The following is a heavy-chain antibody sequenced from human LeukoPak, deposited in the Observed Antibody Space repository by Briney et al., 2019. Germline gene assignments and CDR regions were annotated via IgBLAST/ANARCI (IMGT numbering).Heavy chain of an antibody. CDR1: GGFISSSNW. Sequence: SETLSLTCAVSGGFISSSNWWSWVRQPPGKGLEWIGEIFHSGSTNYNPSLKSRVTISVDKSKNQFSLKLSSVTAADTAVYYCARAQIAAAGNDAFDIWGQGTMVTVSS. CDR2: IFHSGST. D-gene: IGHD6-13*01. J-gene: IGHJ3*02. CDR3: ARAQIAAAGNDAFDI. V-gene: IGHV4-4*02.